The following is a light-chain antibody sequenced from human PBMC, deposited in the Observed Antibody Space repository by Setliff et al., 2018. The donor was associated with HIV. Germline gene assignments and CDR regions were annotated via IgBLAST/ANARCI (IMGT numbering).Light chain of an antibody. Sequence: QSVLTQPPSVSGAPGQRVTISCTRSSSNIGAGYDVHWYQQLPGTAPKLLIYGYTNRASGVPDRFSGSRSGASASLAITGLQAEDEADYYCQSYDSSLSGFYVFGTGTKVTVL. CDR3: QSYDSSLSGFYV. V-gene: IGLV1-40*01. CDR1: SSNIGAGYD. CDR2: GYT. J-gene: IGLJ1*01.